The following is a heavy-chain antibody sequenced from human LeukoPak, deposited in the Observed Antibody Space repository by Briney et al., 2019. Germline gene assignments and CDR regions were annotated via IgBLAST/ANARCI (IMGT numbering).Heavy chain of an antibody. CDR1: GGSISSYY. D-gene: IGHD1-26*01. V-gene: IGHV4-59*01. CDR2: IYYSGST. Sequence: SETLSLTCTVSGGSISSYYWSWIRQPPGKGLEWIGYIYYSGSTNYNPSLKSRVTISVDTSKNQFSLKLSSVTAADTAVYYCARGYSGSYFRLDYWGQGTLVTVSS. J-gene: IGHJ4*02. CDR3: ARGYSGSYFRLDY.